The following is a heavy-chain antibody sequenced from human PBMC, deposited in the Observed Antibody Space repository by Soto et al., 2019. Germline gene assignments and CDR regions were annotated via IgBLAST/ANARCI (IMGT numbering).Heavy chain of an antibody. Sequence: LSLTCTVSGASVSSPSYYWSWIRQPPGKGLELIGEINHSGSTNYNPSLKSRVTISVDTSKNQFSLKLSSVTAADTAVYYCARGASGYYDSSGYYSPYYFDYWGQGTLVTVSS. V-gene: IGHV4-39*07. CDR3: ARGASGYYDSSGYYSPYYFDY. CDR1: GASVSSPSYY. J-gene: IGHJ4*02. D-gene: IGHD3-22*01. CDR2: INHSGST.